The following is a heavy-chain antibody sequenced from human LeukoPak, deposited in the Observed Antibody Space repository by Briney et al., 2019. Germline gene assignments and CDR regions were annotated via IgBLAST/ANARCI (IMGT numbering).Heavy chain of an antibody. CDR1: GFTFSSYG. D-gene: IGHD6-19*01. Sequence: GGSLRLSCAASGFTFSSYGMHWVRQAPGKGLEWVAVISYDGSNKYYADSVKGRFTISRDNSKITLYLQMNSLRAEDTAVYYCAKDPHLYSSGWDYYFDYWGQGTLVTVSS. V-gene: IGHV3-30*18. J-gene: IGHJ4*02. CDR3: AKDPHLYSSGWDYYFDY. CDR2: ISYDGSNK.